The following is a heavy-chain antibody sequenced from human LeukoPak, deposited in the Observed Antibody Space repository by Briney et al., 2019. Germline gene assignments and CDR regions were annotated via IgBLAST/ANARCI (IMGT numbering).Heavy chain of an antibody. Sequence: SETLSLTCADYGGSFSGYYWSWIRQPPGKGLEWIGKINHSGSTNYNPSLKSRVTISVDTSKNQFSLKLSSVTAADTAVYYCARRTITIFGVVSHFDYWGQGTLVTVSS. J-gene: IGHJ4*02. D-gene: IGHD3-3*01. CDR3: ARRTITIFGVVSHFDY. CDR1: GGSFSGYY. CDR2: INHSGST. V-gene: IGHV4-34*01.